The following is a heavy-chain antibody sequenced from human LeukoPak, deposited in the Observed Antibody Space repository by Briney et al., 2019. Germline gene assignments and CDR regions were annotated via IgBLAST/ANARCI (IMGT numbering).Heavy chain of an antibody. J-gene: IGHJ6*03. D-gene: IGHD2-15*01. V-gene: IGHV4-4*02. Sequence: SETLSLTCAVSGGSISSSNWWSWVRQPPGKGLEWIGEIYYSGSTNYNPSLKSRVTISVDTSKNQFSLKLSSVTAADTAVYYCARTPPAWPYYYMDVWGKGTTVTVSS. CDR2: IYYSGST. CDR1: GGSISSSNW. CDR3: ARTPPAWPYYYMDV.